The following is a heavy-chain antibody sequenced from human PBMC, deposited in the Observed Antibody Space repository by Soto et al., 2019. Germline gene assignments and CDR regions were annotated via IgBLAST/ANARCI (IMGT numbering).Heavy chain of an antibody. D-gene: IGHD3-9*01. CDR2: ISYDGSNK. CDR1: GFTFSSYA. Sequence: QVQLVESGGGVVQPGRSLRLSCAASGFTFSSYAMHWVRQAPGKGLEWVAVISYDGSNKYYADSVKGRFTISRDNSKNTLYLQMNSLRAEDTAVYYCASDPVPYDILTRGYYYGMDVWGQGTTVTVSS. J-gene: IGHJ6*02. V-gene: IGHV3-30-3*01. CDR3: ASDPVPYDILTRGYYYGMDV.